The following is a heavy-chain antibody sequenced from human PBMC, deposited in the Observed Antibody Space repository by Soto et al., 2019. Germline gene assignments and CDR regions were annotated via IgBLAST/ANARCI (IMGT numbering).Heavy chain of an antibody. Sequence: GGSLRLSCAASGFTFSSYGMHWVRQAPGKGLEWVAVISYDGSNKYYADSVKGRFTISRDNSKNTLYLQMNSLRAEDTAVYYCAKDRRGDERAFDIWGQGTMVTVSS. D-gene: IGHD7-27*01. CDR3: AKDRRGDERAFDI. J-gene: IGHJ3*02. V-gene: IGHV3-30*18. CDR1: GFTFSSYG. CDR2: ISYDGSNK.